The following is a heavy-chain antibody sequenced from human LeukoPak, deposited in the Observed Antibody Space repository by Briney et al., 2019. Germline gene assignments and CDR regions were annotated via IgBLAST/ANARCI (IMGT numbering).Heavy chain of an antibody. CDR3: ARDSGNWYRYGMDV. J-gene: IGHJ6*02. V-gene: IGHV3-21*01. Sequence: GGSLRLSCAASGFTFSSYSMNWVRQAPGKGLEWVSSISSSSSYIYYADSVKGRFTISRDNAKNSLYLQMNSLRAEDTAVYYCARDSGNWYRYGMDVWGQGTTVTVSS. CDR2: ISSSSSYI. D-gene: IGHD6-13*01. CDR1: GFTFSSYS.